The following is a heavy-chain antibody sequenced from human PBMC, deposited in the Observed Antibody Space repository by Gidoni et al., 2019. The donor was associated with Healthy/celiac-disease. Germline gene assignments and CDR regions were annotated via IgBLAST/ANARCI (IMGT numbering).Heavy chain of an antibody. CDR2: ISGSGGST. Sequence: EVQLLESGGGLVQPGGSLSLSCAASGFPLSSYAISWVRQALGKGLEWVSVISGSGGSTYYADSVKGRFTISRDNSKNTLYLQMNSLRAEDTAVYYCASGSDVLLWFGESYWGQGTLVTVSS. CDR3: ASGSDVLLWFGESY. J-gene: IGHJ4*02. D-gene: IGHD3-10*01. V-gene: IGHV3-23*01. CDR1: GFPLSSYA.